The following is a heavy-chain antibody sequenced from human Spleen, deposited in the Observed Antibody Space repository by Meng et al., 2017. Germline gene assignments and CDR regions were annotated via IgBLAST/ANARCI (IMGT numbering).Heavy chain of an antibody. J-gene: IGHJ4*02. V-gene: IGHV5-51*01. CDR3: VRLNYDSTGYFANY. CDR1: GYSFTSYW. D-gene: IGHD3-22*01. Sequence: GESLKISCKGSGYSFTSYWIGWVRQMPGKGLEWMGMIYPGDSESRHSPSFQGQVTLSADKSISTAYLQWSSLRASDTAMYYCVRLNYDSTGYFANYWGQGILVVASS. CDR2: IYPGDSES.